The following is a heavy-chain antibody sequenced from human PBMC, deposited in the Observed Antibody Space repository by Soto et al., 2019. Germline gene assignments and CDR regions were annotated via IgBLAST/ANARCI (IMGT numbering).Heavy chain of an antibody. Sequence: QAQLVQSGAEVKEPGASVKVSCKASGYTFTNYDISWVRQATGQGFEWMVWMNPNSANTAYAQKFQGRVSLTRDTSINTAYMELSSLRSDDTAIYYCARMATSGTLNWFDPWGQGTLVTVSS. D-gene: IGHD1-26*01. CDR3: ARMATSGTLNWFDP. J-gene: IGHJ5*02. CDR1: GYTFTNYD. CDR2: MNPNSANT. V-gene: IGHV1-8*01.